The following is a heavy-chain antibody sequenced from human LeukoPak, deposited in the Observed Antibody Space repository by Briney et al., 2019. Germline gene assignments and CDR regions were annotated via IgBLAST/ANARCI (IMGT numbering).Heavy chain of an antibody. D-gene: IGHD6-13*01. CDR2: ISWNSGSI. V-gene: IGHV3-9*01. J-gene: IGHJ4*02. Sequence: PGGSLRLSCAASGFTFDDYAMHWVRQAPGKGLEWVSGISWNSGSIGYADSVKGRFTISRDNAKNSLYLQMNSLRAEDTAVYYCARSNSSSFYYFDYWGQGALVTVSS. CDR3: ARSNSSSFYYFDY. CDR1: GFTFDDYA.